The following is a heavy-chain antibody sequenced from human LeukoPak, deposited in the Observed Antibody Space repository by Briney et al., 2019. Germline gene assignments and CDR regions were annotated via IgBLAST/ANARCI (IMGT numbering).Heavy chain of an antibody. CDR1: GFIFSSYG. CDR2: IWYDGSKT. Sequence: GGSLRLSCAASGFIFSSYGMHWVRQAPGKGPEWVAIIWYDGSKTYYADSVKGRFTISRDNSKNTLYVQMNSLRIEDAAVYYCAKDTRYHGSGTYATAAFDIWGQGTMVTVSS. D-gene: IGHD3-10*01. CDR3: AKDTRYHGSGTYATAAFDI. V-gene: IGHV3-30*02. J-gene: IGHJ3*02.